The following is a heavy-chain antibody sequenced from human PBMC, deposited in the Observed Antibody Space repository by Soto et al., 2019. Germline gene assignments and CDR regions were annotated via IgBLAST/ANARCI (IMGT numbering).Heavy chain of an antibody. D-gene: IGHD1-26*01. J-gene: IGHJ6*02. V-gene: IGHV1-69*06. CDR1: GGTFSSYA. Sequence: QVQLVQSGAEVKKPGSSVKVSCKASGGTFSSYAISWVRQAPGQGLEWMGGIIPIFGTATYAQKFQGRVTITADKSTSTAYMELSSLRSEDTAVYYCAREMGWELLLGMDVWGQGTTVTVSS. CDR2: IIPIFGTA. CDR3: AREMGWELLLGMDV.